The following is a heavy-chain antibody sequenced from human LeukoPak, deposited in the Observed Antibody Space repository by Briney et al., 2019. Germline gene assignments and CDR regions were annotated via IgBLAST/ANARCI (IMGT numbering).Heavy chain of an antibody. Sequence: GGSLRLSCAASGFTFSSYSMNWVRQAPGKGLEWVSYISSSSSTIYYADSVKGRFTISRDNAKNSLYLQMNSLRAEDTAVYYCASEFGGRKTIYYYYGMDVWGQGTTVTVSS. D-gene: IGHD1-1*01. V-gene: IGHV3-48*04. CDR2: ISSSSSTI. CDR1: GFTFSSYS. CDR3: ASEFGGRKTIYYYYGMDV. J-gene: IGHJ6*02.